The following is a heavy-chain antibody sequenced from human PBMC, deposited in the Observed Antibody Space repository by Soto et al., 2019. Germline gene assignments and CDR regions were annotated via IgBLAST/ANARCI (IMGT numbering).Heavy chain of an antibody. CDR2: IIPIFATP. CDR3: ARDLGADFRNWFFDL. D-gene: IGHD4-4*01. V-gene: IGHV1-69*12. J-gene: IGHJ2*01. Sequence: QVQLVQSGAEVKKPGSSVKISCRAPGDSFNNFALSWVRQAPGLALEWMGGIIPIFATPTYAPKFQDRVTFTADESTTTAYMELSTLRSDDTAVYYCARDLGADFRNWFFDLWGRGTLVTVSS. CDR1: GDSFNNFA.